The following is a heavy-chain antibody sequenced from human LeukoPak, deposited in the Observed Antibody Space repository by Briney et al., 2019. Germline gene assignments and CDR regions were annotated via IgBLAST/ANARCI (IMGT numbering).Heavy chain of an antibody. J-gene: IGHJ5*02. Sequence: GGSLRLSCAASGFTFTSYWMTWVRQAPGKGLEWLTNINEDGSVKHYVDSVRGRFTISRDNAKNSLYLQMNSLRAEDTAVYYCARAGSGRSPDWFDPWGQGTLVTVSS. V-gene: IGHV3-7*01. CDR3: ARAGSGRSPDWFDP. CDR2: INEDGSVK. D-gene: IGHD1-26*01. CDR1: GFTFTSYW.